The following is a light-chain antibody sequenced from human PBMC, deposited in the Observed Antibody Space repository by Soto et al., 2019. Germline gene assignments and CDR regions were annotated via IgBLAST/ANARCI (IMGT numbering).Light chain of an antibody. CDR3: QQSYSTSWT. CDR1: QGIDNH. V-gene: IGKV1-39*01. CDR2: AAS. Sequence: DIQMTQSPSSLSASVGDRVTITCRASQGIDNHLAWFQQKPGKAPNLLIYAASSLQSGVPSRFSGSGSGTDFTLTISSLQPEDFATYYCQQSYSTSWTFGQGTKVDIK. J-gene: IGKJ1*01.